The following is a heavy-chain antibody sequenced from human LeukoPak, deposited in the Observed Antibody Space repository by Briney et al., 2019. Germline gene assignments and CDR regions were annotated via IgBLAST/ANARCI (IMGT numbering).Heavy chain of an antibody. CDR3: ARDRPGRYFDWSFDY. Sequence: SETLSLTCTVSGGSISSYYWSWIRQPPGKGLEWIGRIYTSGSTNYNPSLKSRVTMSVDTSKNQFSLKLSSVTAADTAVYYCARDRPGRYFDWSFDYWGQGTLVTVSS. CDR2: IYTSGST. CDR1: GGSISSYY. J-gene: IGHJ4*02. D-gene: IGHD3-9*01. V-gene: IGHV4-4*07.